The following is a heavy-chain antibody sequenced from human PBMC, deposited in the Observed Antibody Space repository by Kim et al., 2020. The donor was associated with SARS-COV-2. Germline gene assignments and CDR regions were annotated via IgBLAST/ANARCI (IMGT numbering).Heavy chain of an antibody. D-gene: IGHD1-1*01. CDR3: AKRKTADSWNTAGY. J-gene: IGHJ4*02. V-gene: IGHV3-23*01. CDR2: IAAAGDGS. CDR1: GFTISSCV. Sequence: GGSLRLSCAASGFTISSCVMSWVRQAPGKGLEWVSAIAAAGDGSYYADSVRGRFTISRDTSKNTLYLQMNSLRAEDTAMYYSAKRKTADSWNTAGYWGQG.